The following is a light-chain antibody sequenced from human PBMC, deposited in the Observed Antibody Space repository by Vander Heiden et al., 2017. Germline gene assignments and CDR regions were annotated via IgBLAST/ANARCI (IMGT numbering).Light chain of an antibody. V-gene: IGLV3-1*01. CDR3: QAWDSSTRVV. CDR2: QDT. J-gene: IGLJ2*01. Sequence: SSELTQPPSVSVSPGQTASITCSGDKWGDKYACWYQQKPGQSPVLVIYQDTKRPSGIPERFSGSNSGNTATLTISGTQAMDEADYYCQAWDSSTRVVFGGGTKLTVL. CDR1: KWGDKY.